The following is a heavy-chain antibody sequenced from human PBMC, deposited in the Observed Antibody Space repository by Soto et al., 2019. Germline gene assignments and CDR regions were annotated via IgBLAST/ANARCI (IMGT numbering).Heavy chain of an antibody. V-gene: IGHV4-30-2*01. J-gene: IGHJ5*02. CDR1: GGSISSGGYS. CDR3: ARVPSP. Sequence: QLQLQESGSGLVKPSQTLSLTCAVSGGSISSGGYSWSWIRQPPGKGLDWIGYIYHSGSTYYNPPPXRXXTISVDRSKNPFSLKLSSVTAADTAVYYCARVPSPWGQGTLVTVSS. CDR2: IYHSGST.